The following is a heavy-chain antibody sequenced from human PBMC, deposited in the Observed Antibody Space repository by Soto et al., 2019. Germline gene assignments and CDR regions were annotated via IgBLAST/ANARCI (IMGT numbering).Heavy chain of an antibody. CDR3: ARDRFSYGSSGYYYFDF. D-gene: IGHD3-22*01. J-gene: IGHJ4*02. CDR1: RLTFRSYS. CDR2: ISSNSRTT. Sequence: PGGSRRLSCAASRLTFRSYSMNCVLQSPGKGPQRVSYISSNSRTTYYAYSVKGRFILSRENDKKSMYLQMNSLTVDVSAVYYCARDRFSYGSSGYYYFDFWRQGPLVHVCS. V-gene: IGHV3-48*01.